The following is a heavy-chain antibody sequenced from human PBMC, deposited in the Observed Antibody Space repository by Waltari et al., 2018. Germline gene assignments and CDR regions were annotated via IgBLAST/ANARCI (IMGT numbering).Heavy chain of an antibody. CDR1: EFTFSNYA. V-gene: IGHV3-23*01. J-gene: IGHJ4*02. CDR2: MSCSGDST. CDR3: ANSTLKGYY. Sequence: EVQLLESGGGLAQPGGSLRLSCEASEFTFSNYAMSWVRQAPGKGLEWISGMSCSGDSTYYADAVTGRFTISRDNSKNTLYLQMNSLRAEDTAVYYCANSTLKGYYWGQGTLVTVSS.